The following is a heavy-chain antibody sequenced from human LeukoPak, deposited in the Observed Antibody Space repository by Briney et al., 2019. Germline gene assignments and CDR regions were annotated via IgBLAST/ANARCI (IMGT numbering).Heavy chain of an antibody. V-gene: IGHV4-59*12. D-gene: IGHD6-19*01. CDR2: IYYSGST. Sequence: SETLSLTCTVSGGFISSYYWSWIRQPPGKVLEWIGYIYYSGSTSYEPSLKSRVTISVDTSKNQFSLKLSSVTAADTAVYYCARDYVNSQWLVSNYYYYYYMDVWGKGTTVTISS. CDR1: GGFISSYY. J-gene: IGHJ6*03. CDR3: ARDYVNSQWLVSNYYYYYYMDV.